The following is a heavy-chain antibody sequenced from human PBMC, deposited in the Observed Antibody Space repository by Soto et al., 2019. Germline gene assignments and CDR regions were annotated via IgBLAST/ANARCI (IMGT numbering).Heavy chain of an antibody. V-gene: IGHV1-24*01. CDR1: GYALTELS. J-gene: IGHJ6*02. D-gene: IGHD3-3*01. CDR2: IDPEDGET. CDR3: ATITIFDVVTPGYYYGMDV. Sequence: ASVKVSCKVSGYALTELSMHWVRQAPGKGLEWIGGIDPEDGETIYAQKFQGRVTMTEDTSTDTAYMEMRSLRSEDTAVYYCATITIFDVVTPGYYYGMDVWGQGTTLTVSS.